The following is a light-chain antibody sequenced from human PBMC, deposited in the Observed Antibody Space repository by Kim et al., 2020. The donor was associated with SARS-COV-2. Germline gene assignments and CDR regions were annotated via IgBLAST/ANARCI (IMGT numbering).Light chain of an antibody. CDR2: GVS. J-gene: IGKJ1*01. Sequence: ASVGDRVTIAWRARQGINNYIAWFQQKPGRVPKRLIYGVSSLQSGVPSRFSGSGSGTEFTLTISSLQPEDFATYYCIQHYTYPRTFGQGTKVDIK. V-gene: IGKV1-17*03. CDR1: QGINNY. CDR3: IQHYTYPRT.